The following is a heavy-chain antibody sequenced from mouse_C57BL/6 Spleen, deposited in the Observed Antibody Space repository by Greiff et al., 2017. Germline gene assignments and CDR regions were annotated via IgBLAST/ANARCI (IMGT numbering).Heavy chain of an antibody. D-gene: IGHD4-1*01. CDR3: ARSGTGYFDY. CDR1: GYTFTDYY. CDR2: IYPGSGNT. J-gene: IGHJ2*01. Sequence: VQLQQSGAELVRPGASVKLSCKASGYTFTDYYINWVKQRPGQGLEWIARIYPGSGNTYYNEKFKGKATLTAEKSSSTAYMQLSSLTSEDSAVYFGARSGTGYFDYWGQGTTLTVSS. V-gene: IGHV1-76*01.